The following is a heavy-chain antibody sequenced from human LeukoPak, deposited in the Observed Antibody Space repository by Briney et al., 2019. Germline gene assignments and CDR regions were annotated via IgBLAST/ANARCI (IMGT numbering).Heavy chain of an antibody. D-gene: IGHD3-3*01. J-gene: IGHJ6*02. CDR1: GFTFSSYA. V-gene: IGHV3-30-3*01. CDR3: ARGYYDFWNGMDV. CDR2: ISYDGSNK. Sequence: GGSLRLSCAASGFTFSSYAMHWVRQAPGKGLEWAAVISYDGSNKYYADSVKGRFTISRDNSKNTLYLQMNSLRAEDTAVYYCARGYYDFWNGMDVWGQGTTVTVSS.